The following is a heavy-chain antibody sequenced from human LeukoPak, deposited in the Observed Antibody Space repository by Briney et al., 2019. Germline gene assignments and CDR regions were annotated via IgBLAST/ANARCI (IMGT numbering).Heavy chain of an antibody. D-gene: IGHD6-13*01. CDR2: IIPIFGTA. J-gene: IGHJ5*02. CDR1: GGTFSSYS. CDR3: ARVKSTEQQENWFDP. Sequence: GASVKVSCKASGGTFSSYSISWVRQASGHGLEWMGGIIPIFGTANYAQKFQGRVTITADESTSTAYMELSSLRSEDTAVYYCARVKSTEQQENWFDPWGQGTLVTVSS. V-gene: IGHV1-69*13.